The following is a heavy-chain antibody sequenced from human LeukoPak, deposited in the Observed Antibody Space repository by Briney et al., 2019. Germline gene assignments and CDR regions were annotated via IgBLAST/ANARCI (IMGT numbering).Heavy chain of an antibody. CDR3: ASHPYGRYCRSTNCYGPPEY. CDR1: GGSISSSGYY. D-gene: IGHD2-2*01. Sequence: PSETLSLTCTVSGGSISSSGYYWGSIRQPPGKGLEWIGTISYSGSTYYNPSLKSRVTISVDTSKNQFSLKLSSVTAADTAVYYCASHPYGRYCRSTNCYGPPEYWGQGTLVTVFS. V-gene: IGHV4-39*07. CDR2: ISYSGST. J-gene: IGHJ4*02.